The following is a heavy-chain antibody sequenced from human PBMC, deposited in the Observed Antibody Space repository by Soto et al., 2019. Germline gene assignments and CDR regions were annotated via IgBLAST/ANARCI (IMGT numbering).Heavy chain of an antibody. CDR1: GFTFGSYW. CDR3: ARAGYCGPGCYYYFDY. V-gene: IGHV3-7*01. D-gene: IGHD2-21*02. CDR2: IKPDGSAT. J-gene: IGHJ4*02. Sequence: EVQLVESGGGWVQPGGSLRLSCAVSGFTFGSYWMNWVRLIPGKGLEWVAYIKPDGSATYYVDSVKGRFTISRDNAKNSLYLQMNSLRVEDTSVYYCARAGYCGPGCYYYFDYWGQGTLVTVSS.